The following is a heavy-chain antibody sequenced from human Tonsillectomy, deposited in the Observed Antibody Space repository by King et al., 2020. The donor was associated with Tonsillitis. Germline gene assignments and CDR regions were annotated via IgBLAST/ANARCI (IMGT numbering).Heavy chain of an antibody. CDR1: GGSISSYY. CDR3: ARDRGIVGPYGGIDY. Sequence: VQLQESGPGLVKPSETLSLTCTVSGGSISSYYWSWIRQPPGKGLEWIGYIYYSGSTNYNPSLKSRVTISVDTSKNQFSLKLSSVTAADTAVYYCARDRGIVGPYGGIDYWGQGTLVTVSS. V-gene: IGHV4-59*01. D-gene: IGHD1-26*01. J-gene: IGHJ4*02. CDR2: IYYSGST.